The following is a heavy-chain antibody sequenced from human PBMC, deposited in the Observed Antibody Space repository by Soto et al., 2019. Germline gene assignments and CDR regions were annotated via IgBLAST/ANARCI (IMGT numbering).Heavy chain of an antibody. J-gene: IGHJ5*02. Sequence: QVQLQESGPGLVKPSETLSLTCTVSGGSISSYYWSWIRQPPGKGLEWIGYIYYSGSTNYNPSLKSRVTISVDTSKNQFSLKLSSVTAADTAVYYCARGAGGYSYGYNWFDPWGQGTLVTVSS. CDR2: IYYSGST. CDR3: ARGAGGYSYGYNWFDP. D-gene: IGHD5-18*01. V-gene: IGHV4-59*01. CDR1: GGSISSYY.